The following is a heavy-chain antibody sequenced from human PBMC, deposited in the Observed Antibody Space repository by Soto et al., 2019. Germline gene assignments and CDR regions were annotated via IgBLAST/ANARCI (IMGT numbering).Heavy chain of an antibody. CDR1: SDSMNSGGYY. J-gene: IGHJ6*02. CDR2: IYSNGDT. D-gene: IGHD6-6*01. CDR3: ARRGGSSSGYYYYAMDV. V-gene: IGHV4-31*03. Sequence: ASETLSLTCSVSSDSMNSGGYYWSWIRQHPGKGLEWIGYIYSNGDTYYNPSLKGRVTISVDTSKNQFSLNLTSVTAADTAVYYCARRGGSSSGYYYYAMDVWGQGTTVTVSS.